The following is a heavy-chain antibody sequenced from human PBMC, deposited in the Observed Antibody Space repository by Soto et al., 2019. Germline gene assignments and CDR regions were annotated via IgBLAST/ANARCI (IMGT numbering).Heavy chain of an antibody. CDR3: AKGTHYDYVWGSPERSCSLDY. V-gene: IGHV3-23*01. Sequence: EVQLLESGGGLVQPGGSLRLSCAASGFTFSSYAMSWVRQAPGKGLEWVSAISGGGDSTYYADSVKGRFTISRDNSKNTLYLQMNSLRAEDTAVYYCAKGTHYDYVWGSPERSCSLDYWGQGTLVTVSS. J-gene: IGHJ4*02. CDR2: ISGGGDST. CDR1: GFTFSSYA. D-gene: IGHD3-16*01.